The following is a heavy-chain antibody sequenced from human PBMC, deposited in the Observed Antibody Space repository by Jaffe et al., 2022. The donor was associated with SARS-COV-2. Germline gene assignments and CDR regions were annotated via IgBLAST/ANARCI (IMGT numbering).Heavy chain of an antibody. Sequence: EVQLVESGGGLVQPGGSLRLACAASGFTFSSYWMSWVRQAPGKGLEWVANIKEDGSEKNYVDSVKGRFIISRDNAKKSLYLQMSSLRDEDTAVYYCARDDYYGDWGQGTLVTVSS. CDR1: GFTFSSYW. CDR2: IKEDGSEK. CDR3: ARDDYYGD. J-gene: IGHJ4*02. D-gene: IGHD3-10*01. V-gene: IGHV3-7*01.